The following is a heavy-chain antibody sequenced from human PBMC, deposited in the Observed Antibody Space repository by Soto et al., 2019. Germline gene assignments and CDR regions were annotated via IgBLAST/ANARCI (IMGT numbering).Heavy chain of an antibody. J-gene: IGHJ4*02. Sequence: ASVKVSCKAFGYSFISHYIHWVRQAPGQGLEWMGFINPSGGSATLAQKFQGRVTMTRDTSTSTVYMELTILRSEDAAVYYCARDYLSSKLSLSYFDFWGQGTLVTVSS. V-gene: IGHV1-46*01. CDR3: ARDYLSSKLSLSYFDF. CDR2: INPSGGSA. D-gene: IGHD2-2*01. CDR1: GYSFISHY.